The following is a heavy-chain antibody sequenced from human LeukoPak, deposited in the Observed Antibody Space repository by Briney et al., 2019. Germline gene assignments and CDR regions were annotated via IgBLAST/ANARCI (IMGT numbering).Heavy chain of an antibody. CDR3: ARRGTFGGNDY. CDR1: GFTFSNYW. D-gene: IGHD3-16*01. V-gene: IGHV3-7*01. J-gene: IGHJ4*01. Sequence: GGSLRLSCAASGFTFSNYWMSWVRQAPGKGLEWVANIKQDRSEKYYVDSVKGRFTISRDNAKNSLYLQMNSLRVEDTAVYYCARRGTFGGNDYWGQGTLVTVSS. CDR2: IKQDRSEK.